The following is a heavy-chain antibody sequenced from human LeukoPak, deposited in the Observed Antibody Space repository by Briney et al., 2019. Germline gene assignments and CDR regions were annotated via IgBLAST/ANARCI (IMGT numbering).Heavy chain of an antibody. CDR1: AGSISNYY. Sequence: SETLSLTCSVFAGSISNYYWSWIRQPPVRGLEWIGYAYYSGSTTYNPSLESRVTISVDTSKNQFSLKLTAVTAADTAVYYCARNSAVATSRSWFDPWGQGTLVTVSS. J-gene: IGHJ5*02. CDR2: AYYSGST. V-gene: IGHV4-59*08. CDR3: ARNSAVATSRSWFDP. D-gene: IGHD6-19*01.